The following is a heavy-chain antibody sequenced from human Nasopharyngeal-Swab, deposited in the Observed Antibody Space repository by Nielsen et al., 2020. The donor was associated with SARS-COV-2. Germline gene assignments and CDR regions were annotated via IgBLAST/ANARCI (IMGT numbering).Heavy chain of an antibody. J-gene: IGHJ3*02. Sequence: VGSLRLSCTASGFSFNTYVLHLVRQAPGKGLEWVAVISYDGSKKFYAESVEGRFTISRDYSKSPLYLQMDSLRTEDTAMYYCAKANVLFWFGQFKNDGFDIWGQGTMVAVSS. CDR2: ISYDGSKK. CDR3: AKANVLFWFGQFKNDGFDI. CDR1: GFSFNTYV. D-gene: IGHD3-10*01. V-gene: IGHV3-30*18.